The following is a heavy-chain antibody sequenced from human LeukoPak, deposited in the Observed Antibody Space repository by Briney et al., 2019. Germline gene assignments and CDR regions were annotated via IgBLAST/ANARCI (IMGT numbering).Heavy chain of an antibody. J-gene: IGHJ4*02. Sequence: GGSLRLSCAVSGFTFSDYYMSWIRQAPGKGLEWVSYISNNGNIIYYADSVKGRFTISRDNAKNSLYLQMNSLRAEDTAVYYCASVIAAAGTYYFDYWGQGTLVTVSS. CDR3: ASVIAAAGTYYFDY. V-gene: IGHV3-11*04. D-gene: IGHD6-13*01. CDR1: GFTFSDYY. CDR2: ISNNGNII.